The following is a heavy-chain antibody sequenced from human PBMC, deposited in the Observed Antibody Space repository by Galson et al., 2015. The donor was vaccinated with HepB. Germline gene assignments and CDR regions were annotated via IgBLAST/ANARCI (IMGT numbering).Heavy chain of an antibody. CDR2: IYPGDSET. CDR3: ARLGHEGYHYYGMDV. D-gene: IGHD2-2*01. Sequence: QSGAEVKKPGESLKISCKGSGYSFTSYWIGWVRQKPGKGLECMGIIYPGDSETRYSPSFQGQVTLSADKSTNTAYLQWSSLKASDTAMYYCARLGHEGYHYYGMDVWGQGTTVTVSS. V-gene: IGHV5-51*01. CDR1: GYSFTSYW. J-gene: IGHJ6*02.